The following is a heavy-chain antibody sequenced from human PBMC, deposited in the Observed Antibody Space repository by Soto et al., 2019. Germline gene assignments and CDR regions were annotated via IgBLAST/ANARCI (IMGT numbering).Heavy chain of an antibody. D-gene: IGHD3-10*01. CDR3: AREKWFGELLSVPGCMDV. CDR1: GGSIRSYC. J-gene: IGHJ6*02. CDR2: IYYSGST. V-gene: IGHV4-59*08. Sequence: TSETLSLTCTVSGGSIRSYCWSWILQKPGKGLEWIGYIYYSGSTSYNPSLKSRVTISVDTSKNQLSLKLSSGTAADTAVYYFAREKWFGELLSVPGCMDVWGQGTPVTVSS.